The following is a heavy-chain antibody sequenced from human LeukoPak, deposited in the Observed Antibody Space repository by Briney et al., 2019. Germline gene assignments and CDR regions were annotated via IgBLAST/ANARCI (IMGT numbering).Heavy chain of an antibody. D-gene: IGHD1-7*01. CDR2: VTGGHGVT. J-gene: IGHJ4*02. CDR3: ARDQSTTALSEY. Sequence: KRPEWLAAVTGGHGVTYYADSVRGRFTISRDNSRNTLYLQMTGLTAEDTAVYYCARDQSTTALSEYWGQGTLVAVSS. V-gene: IGHV3-23*01.